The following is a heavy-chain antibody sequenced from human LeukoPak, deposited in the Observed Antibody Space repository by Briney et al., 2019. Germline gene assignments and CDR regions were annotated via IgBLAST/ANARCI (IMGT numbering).Heavy chain of an antibody. CDR2: IRGSGTIT. CDR3: AKVLSWPSYFDY. Sequence: GGSLRLSCAASGFTFDDYAMHWVRQAPGKGLEWVSAIRGSGTITYYADSVKGRFTTSRDNSKDTLYLQMNSLRADDTAVYYCAKVLSWPSYFDYWGQGTLVAVSS. J-gene: IGHJ4*02. V-gene: IGHV3-23*01. CDR1: GFTFDDYA. D-gene: IGHD6-13*01.